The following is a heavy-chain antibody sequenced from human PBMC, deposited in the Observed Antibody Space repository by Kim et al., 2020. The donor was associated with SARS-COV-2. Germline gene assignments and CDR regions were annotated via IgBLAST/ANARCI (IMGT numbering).Heavy chain of an antibody. J-gene: IGHJ5*02. CDR1: GFNFTKHG. D-gene: IGHD3-3*01. CDR2: MWSDGSEQ. V-gene: IGHV3-33*01. CDR3: ARDGDNDFWIDL. Sequence: GGSLRLSCTASGFNFTKHGMHWVRQAPGVGLEWVALMWSDGSEQFYGDAVKGRFTISRDNSKNSLYLQMNNLRPEDTARYYCARDGDNDFWIDLWGQGTL.